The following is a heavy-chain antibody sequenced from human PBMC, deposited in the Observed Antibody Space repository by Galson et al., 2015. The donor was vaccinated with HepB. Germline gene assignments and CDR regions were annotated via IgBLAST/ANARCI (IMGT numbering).Heavy chain of an antibody. J-gene: IGHJ4*02. CDR1: GFTFSNAW. CDR3: AKEWDYFDY. D-gene: IGHD1-26*01. CDR2: IKSKTDGGTK. V-gene: IGHV3-15*07. Sequence: SLRLSCAASGFTFSNAWMNWVRQAPGKGLEWVGRIKSKTDGGTKDYAAPVKGRFTISRDDSKNTLYLQMNSLRAEDTAVYYCAKEWDYFDYWGQGTLVTVSS.